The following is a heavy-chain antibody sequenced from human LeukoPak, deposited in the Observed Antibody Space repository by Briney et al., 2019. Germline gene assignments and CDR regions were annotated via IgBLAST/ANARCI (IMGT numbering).Heavy chain of an antibody. V-gene: IGHV1-18*01. CDR2: ISAYNGNT. J-gene: IGHJ5*02. CDR3: ARHTIFGVPVGNWFDP. CDR1: GYTFTSYG. Sequence: GASVKVSYKASGYTFTSYGISWVRQAPGQGLEWMGWISAYNGNTNYAQKLQGRVTMTTDTSTSTAYMELRSLRSDDTAVYYCARHTIFGVPVGNWFDPWGQGTLVTVSS. D-gene: IGHD3-3*01.